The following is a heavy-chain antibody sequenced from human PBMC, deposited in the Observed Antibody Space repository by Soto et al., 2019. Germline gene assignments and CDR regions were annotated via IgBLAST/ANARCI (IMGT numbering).Heavy chain of an antibody. D-gene: IGHD6-13*01. CDR1: GGSISSYY. J-gene: IGHJ5*02. CDR2: IYYSGST. Sequence: SETLSLTCTVSGGSISSYYWSWIRQPPWKGLEWIGYIYYSGSTNYNPSLKSRVTISVDTSKNQFSLKLSSVTAADTAVYYCARRIAAAGTLSNWFDPWGQGTLDTVSS. CDR3: ARRIAAAGTLSNWFDP. V-gene: IGHV4-59*08.